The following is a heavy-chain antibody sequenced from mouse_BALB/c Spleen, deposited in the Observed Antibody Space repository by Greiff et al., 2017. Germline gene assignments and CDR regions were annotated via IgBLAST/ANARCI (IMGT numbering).Heavy chain of an antibody. CDR3: ARARGYGSSPFAY. CDR2: ILPGSGST. Sequence: KPGHGLEWIGEILPGSGSTNYNEKFKGKATFTADTSSNTAYMQLSSLTSEDSAVYYCARARGYGSSPFAYWGQGTLVTVSA. D-gene: IGHD1-1*01. V-gene: IGHV1-9*01. J-gene: IGHJ3*01.